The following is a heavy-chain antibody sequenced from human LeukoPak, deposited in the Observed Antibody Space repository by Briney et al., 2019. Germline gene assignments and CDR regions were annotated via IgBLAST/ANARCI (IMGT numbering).Heavy chain of an antibody. CDR2: SSSSGSTI. Sequence: QPGGSLRLSCAASGFTFSSYEMNWVRQAPGKGLEWVSYSSSSGSTIYYADSVKGRFTISRDNAKNSLYLQMNSLRAEDTAVYYCARVYYYDSSGYPLDYWGQGTLVTVSS. J-gene: IGHJ4*02. V-gene: IGHV3-48*03. CDR1: GFTFSSYE. CDR3: ARVYYYDSSGYPLDY. D-gene: IGHD3-22*01.